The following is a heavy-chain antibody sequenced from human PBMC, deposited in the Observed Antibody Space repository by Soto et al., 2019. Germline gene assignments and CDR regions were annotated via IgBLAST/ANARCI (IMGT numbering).Heavy chain of an antibody. CDR3: AKEARPLYYYYYGMDV. Sequence: GGSLRLSCAASGFTFSSYAMSWVRQAPGKGLEWVSAISGSGGSTYYADSVKGRFTISRDNSKNTLYLQMNSLRAEDTAVYYCAKEARPLYYYYYGMDVWGQGTTVTVSS. J-gene: IGHJ6*02. D-gene: IGHD6-6*01. V-gene: IGHV3-23*01. CDR1: GFTFSSYA. CDR2: ISGSGGST.